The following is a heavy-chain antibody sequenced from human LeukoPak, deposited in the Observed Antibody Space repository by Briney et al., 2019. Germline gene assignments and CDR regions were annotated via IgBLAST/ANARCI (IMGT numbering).Heavy chain of an antibody. CDR3: AKGDYYGSGSTFKNGMDV. CDR1: GFTFSSYA. J-gene: IGHJ6*02. D-gene: IGHD3-10*01. Sequence: PGGSLRLSCAASGFTFSSYAMSWVRQAPGKGLEWVSAVTASAGNTYYADSVKGRFTISRDNSKNTLYLQVNSLRAEDTAVYYRAKGDYYGSGSTFKNGMDVWGQGTTVTVSS. V-gene: IGHV3-23*01. CDR2: VTASAGNT.